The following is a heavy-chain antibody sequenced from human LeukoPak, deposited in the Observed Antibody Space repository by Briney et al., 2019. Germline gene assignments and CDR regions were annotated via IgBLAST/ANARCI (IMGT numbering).Heavy chain of an antibody. V-gene: IGHV5-51*01. CDR3: ARRSGSWDYYFDY. CDR2: IYPGDSDA. Sequence: GESLKISCKGSGYSFTSNWIGWVRQMPGKGLEWMGIIYPGDSDARYSPSFQGQVTNSADKSITTAYLQWNSLKASDTAIYYCARRSGSWDYYFDYWGQGTLVTVSS. D-gene: IGHD6-13*01. J-gene: IGHJ4*02. CDR1: GYSFTSNW.